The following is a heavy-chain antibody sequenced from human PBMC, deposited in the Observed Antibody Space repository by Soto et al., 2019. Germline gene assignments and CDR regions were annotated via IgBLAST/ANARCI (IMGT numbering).Heavy chain of an antibody. D-gene: IGHD1-20*01. CDR2: INAGNGNT. CDR1: GYTVTSSA. V-gene: IGHV1-3*01. CDR3: ARDGGITGTADY. J-gene: IGHJ4*02. Sequence: QVQLVQSGAEVKKPGASVKVSCKASGYTVTSSAMHWVRQAPGQRLEWMGWINAGNGNTKYSQKFQGRVTITRDTSASTANMELSSLRSEDTAVYYCARDGGITGTADYWGQGTLVTVSS.